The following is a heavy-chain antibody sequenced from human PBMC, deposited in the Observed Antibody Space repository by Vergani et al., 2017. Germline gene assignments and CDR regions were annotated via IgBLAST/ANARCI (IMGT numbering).Heavy chain of an antibody. CDR1: GFTFSSYG. J-gene: IGHJ3*02. CDR3: AKDRAMIRAFDI. Sequence: VQLVESGGGVVQPGRSLRLSCAASGFTFSSYGMHWVRQAPGKGLEWVSAISGSGGSTYYADSVKGRFTISRDNSKNTLYLQMNSLRAEDTAVYYCAKDRAMIRAFDIWGQGTMVTVSS. V-gene: IGHV3-23*04. D-gene: IGHD3-22*01. CDR2: ISGSGGST.